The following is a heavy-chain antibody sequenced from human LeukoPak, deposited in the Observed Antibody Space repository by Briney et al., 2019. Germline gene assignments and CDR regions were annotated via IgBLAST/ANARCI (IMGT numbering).Heavy chain of an antibody. CDR2: ISYDGSNK. J-gene: IGHJ6*02. V-gene: IGHV3-30-3*01. CDR3: ARDGIVVVPAARPYYYYYGMDV. D-gene: IGHD2-2*01. Sequence: PGGSLRLSCAASGFTFSSYAMHWVRQAPGKGLEWVAVISYDGSNKYYADSVKGRFTIPRDNSKNTLYLQMNSLRAEDTAVYYCARDGIVVVPAARPYYYYYGMDVWGQGTTVTVSS. CDR1: GFTFSSYA.